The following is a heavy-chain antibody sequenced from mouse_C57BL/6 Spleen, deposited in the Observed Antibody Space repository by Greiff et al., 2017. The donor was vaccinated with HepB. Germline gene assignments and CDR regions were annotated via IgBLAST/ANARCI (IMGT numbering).Heavy chain of an antibody. Sequence: EVKLVESGPGLVKPSQSLSLTCSVTGYSITSGYYWNWIRQFPGNKLEWMGYISYDGSNNYNPSLKNRISITRDTSKNQFFLKLNSVTTEDTATYYCARVDYYGSWDYWGQGTTLTVSS. D-gene: IGHD1-1*01. J-gene: IGHJ2*01. V-gene: IGHV3-6*01. CDR2: ISYDGSN. CDR1: GYSITSGYY. CDR3: ARVDYYGSWDY.